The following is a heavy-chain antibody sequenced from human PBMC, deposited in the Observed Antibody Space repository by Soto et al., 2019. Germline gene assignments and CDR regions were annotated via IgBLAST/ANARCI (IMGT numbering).Heavy chain of an antibody. V-gene: IGHV1-69*06. J-gene: IGHJ4*02. CDR3: ARVRREWELRDY. CDR2: IIPIFGTA. CDR1: GGTFSSYA. Sequence: QVQLVQSGAEVKKPGSSVRVSCKACGGTFSSYAISWVRQAPGQGLEWMGGIIPIFGTANYAQKFQGRVTITADKSTSTAYMELSSLRSEDTAVYYCARVRREWELRDYWGQGTLVTVSS. D-gene: IGHD1-26*01.